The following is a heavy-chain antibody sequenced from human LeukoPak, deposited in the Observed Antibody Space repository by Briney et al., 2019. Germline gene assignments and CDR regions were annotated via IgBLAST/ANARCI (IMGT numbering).Heavy chain of an antibody. Sequence: TAGGSLRLSCAASGFTFSSYSMNWVRQAPGKGLEWVSSISSSSSYIYYADSVKGRFTISRDNAKNSLYLQMNSLRAEDTAVYYCARDSDYGDYVFYYYMDVWGKGTTVTVSS. CDR1: GFTFSSYS. J-gene: IGHJ6*03. D-gene: IGHD4-17*01. V-gene: IGHV3-21*01. CDR2: ISSSSSYI. CDR3: ARDSDYGDYVFYYYMDV.